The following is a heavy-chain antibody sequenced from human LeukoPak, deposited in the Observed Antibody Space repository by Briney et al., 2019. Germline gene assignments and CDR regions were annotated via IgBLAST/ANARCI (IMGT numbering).Heavy chain of an antibody. CDR1: GYTFTGYY. V-gene: IGHV1-2*02. CDR3: ARGSSLSGSKLASDF. CDR2: INPTSGGT. D-gene: IGHD1-26*01. Sequence: ASVKVSCEASGYTFTGYYMHWLRQAPGQGLEWMGWINPTSGGTNDAQNFQGRVTMTRDTSISTAYMELSRLGSDDTAVYYCARGSSLSGSKLASDFWGQGTMVTVSS. J-gene: IGHJ3*01.